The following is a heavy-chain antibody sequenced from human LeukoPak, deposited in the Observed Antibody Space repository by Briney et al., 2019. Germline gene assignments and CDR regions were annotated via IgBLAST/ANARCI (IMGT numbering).Heavy chain of an antibody. CDR2: ISSSGSTI. V-gene: IGHV3-11*01. CDR1: GFTFSDYY. CDR3: ARAAYSSSGFYGMDV. Sequence: GGSLRLSCAASGFTFSDYYMSWIRQAPGKGLAWVSYISSSGSTIYYADSMKGRFTISRDNAKNSLYLQMNSLRAEDTAVYYCARAAYSSSGFYGMDVWSQGTTVTVSS. D-gene: IGHD6-13*01. J-gene: IGHJ6*02.